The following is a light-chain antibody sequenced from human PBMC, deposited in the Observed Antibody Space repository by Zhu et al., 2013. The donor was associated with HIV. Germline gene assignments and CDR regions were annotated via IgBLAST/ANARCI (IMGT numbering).Light chain of an antibody. CDR1: YLGDNY. CDR3: QAWDTNTAVV. J-gene: IGLJ2*01. V-gene: IGLV3-1*01. Sequence: SYELTQPPSVSVSPGQTANIACSGDYLGDNYISWYQQKPGQSPVLVMFQDRRRPSGIPERFSGSHSVNTATLTITGTQAVDAADYYCQAWDTNTAVVFGGGTRLTV. CDR2: QDR.